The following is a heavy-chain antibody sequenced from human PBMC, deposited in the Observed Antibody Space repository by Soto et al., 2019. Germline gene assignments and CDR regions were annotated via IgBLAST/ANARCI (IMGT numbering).Heavy chain of an antibody. CDR2: INPSGGST. J-gene: IGHJ5*02. V-gene: IGHV1-46*01. CDR3: AREGSYGVVAAKGPNTCFDP. Sequence: GASVKVSCKASGYTFTSYYMHWVRQAPGQGLEWMGIINPSGGSTSYAQKFQGRVTMTRDTSTSTVYMELSSLRSEDTAVYYCAREGSYGVVAAKGPNTCFDPWGQGTLVTVSS. D-gene: IGHD2-15*01. CDR1: GYTFTSYY.